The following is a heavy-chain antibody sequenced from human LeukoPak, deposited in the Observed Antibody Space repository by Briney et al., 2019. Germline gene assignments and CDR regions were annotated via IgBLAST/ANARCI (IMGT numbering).Heavy chain of an antibody. J-gene: IGHJ4*02. CDR3: AKDLGPYRGYEAVYDY. Sequence: GGSLRLSCAASGFTFDDYAMHWVRHAPGKGLEWVSGISWNSGSIGYADSVKGRFTISRDNAKNSLYLQMNSLRAEDTALYYCAKDLGPYRGYEAVYDYWGQGTLVTGSS. CDR1: GFTFDDYA. CDR2: ISWNSGSI. D-gene: IGHD5-12*01. V-gene: IGHV3-9*01.